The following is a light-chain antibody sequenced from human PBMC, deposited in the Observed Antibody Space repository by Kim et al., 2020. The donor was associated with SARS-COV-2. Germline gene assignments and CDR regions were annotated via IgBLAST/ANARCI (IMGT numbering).Light chain of an antibody. CDR3: QQYGTTPYT. CDR2: GAS. CDR1: QTVSNNY. J-gene: IGKJ2*01. V-gene: IGKV3-20*01. Sequence: EIVLTQSPGTLSLSPGDRATLSCRASQTVSNNYIAWFQHRPGQPPRLLIYGASTRVTGTPDRFNGGGSGTDFTLTITRLEPEDFAVFYCQQYGTTPYTFGQGTKFEI.